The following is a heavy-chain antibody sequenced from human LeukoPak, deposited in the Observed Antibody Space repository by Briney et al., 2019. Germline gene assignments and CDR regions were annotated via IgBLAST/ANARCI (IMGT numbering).Heavy chain of an antibody. D-gene: IGHD5-12*01. CDR2: IYSGGST. CDR3: ARESGYDHFDY. Sequence: GGSLRLSCAASGLTVSSNYMSWVRQAPGKGLEWVSVIYSGGSTYYADPVKGRFTISRDNSKNTLYLQMNSLRAEDTAVYYCARESGYDHFDYWGQGTLVTVSS. CDR1: GLTVSSNY. J-gene: IGHJ4*02. V-gene: IGHV3-53*01.